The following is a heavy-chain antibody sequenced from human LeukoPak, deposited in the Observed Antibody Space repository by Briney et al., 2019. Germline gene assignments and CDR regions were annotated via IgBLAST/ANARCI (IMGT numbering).Heavy chain of an antibody. CDR1: GGSISSGDYY. CDR2: MYYSGST. CDR3: ARPYYYDSRIDP. J-gene: IGHJ5*02. D-gene: IGHD3-22*01. Sequence: SQTLSLTCTVSGGSISSGDYYWSWIRQPPGKGLEWIAYMYYSGSTYYNPSLKSRVTMSADTSKNQLSLKLSSVTAADTAVHYCARPYYYDSRIDPWGQGILVTVSS. V-gene: IGHV4-30-4*01.